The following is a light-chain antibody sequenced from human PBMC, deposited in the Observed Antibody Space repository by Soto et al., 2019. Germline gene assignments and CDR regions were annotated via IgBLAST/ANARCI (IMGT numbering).Light chain of an antibody. Sequence: EIVMTQSPATLSVSPGERATLSCRASQGIKDYLAWFQQKPGQAPRLLIYGASTWATAIPARFSGSGSGTEFTLSISSLQSEDFAVYYCQQYNTWPRTFGQGTKVETK. CDR3: QQYNTWPRT. CDR2: GAS. V-gene: IGKV3-15*01. J-gene: IGKJ1*01. CDR1: QGIKDY.